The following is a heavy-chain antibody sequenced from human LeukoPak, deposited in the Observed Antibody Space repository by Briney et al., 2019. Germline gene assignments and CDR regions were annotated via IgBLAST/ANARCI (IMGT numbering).Heavy chain of an antibody. CDR2: INTDGSIT. CDR1: GCTFSDYW. Sequence: GGSLRLSCAASGCTFSDYWIHWVRQAPGKGLVWVSRINTDGSITNYADSVKGRFSISRDNAKNTLYLQMSSLRAEDTAVYYCARDRGPRTGFMVREAYDYWGQGTLVTVSS. J-gene: IGHJ4*02. D-gene: IGHD3-10*01. CDR3: ARDRGPRTGFMVREAYDY. V-gene: IGHV3-74*01.